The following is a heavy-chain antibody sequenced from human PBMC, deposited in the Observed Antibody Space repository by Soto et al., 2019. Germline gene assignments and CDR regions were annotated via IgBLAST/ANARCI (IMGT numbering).Heavy chain of an antibody. J-gene: IGHJ4*02. Sequence: QVQLVESGGGVVQPGRSLRLSCAASGFTFSSYGMHWVRQAPGKGLQWVAVISYDGSNKYYADSVKGRFTISRDNSKNALDLQMSSLRAEDTAVYYCVGGYYFGDSWGQGTLVTVSS. CDR1: GFTFSSYG. V-gene: IGHV3-30*03. CDR2: ISYDGSNK. CDR3: VGGYYFGDS. D-gene: IGHD3-22*01.